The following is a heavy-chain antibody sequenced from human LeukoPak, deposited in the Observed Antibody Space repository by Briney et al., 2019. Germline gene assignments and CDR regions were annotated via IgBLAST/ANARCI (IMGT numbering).Heavy chain of an antibody. CDR1: GFTFRSYA. Sequence: GGSLRLSCAASGFTFRSYAMNWVRQVPGKGLEWVGNINQDGSVQHYVDSVKGRFTISRDNAKNSLYLQMNSLRAEDTAVYYCARSPRNSPYYYGSGSYLWFDPWGQGTLVTVSS. D-gene: IGHD3-10*01. CDR3: ARSPRNSPYYYGSGSYLWFDP. CDR2: INQDGSVQ. V-gene: IGHV3-7*03. J-gene: IGHJ5*02.